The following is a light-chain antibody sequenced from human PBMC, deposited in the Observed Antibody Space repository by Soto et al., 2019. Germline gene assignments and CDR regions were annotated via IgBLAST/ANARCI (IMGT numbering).Light chain of an antibody. CDR3: QQYGSSPWT. CDR2: GAS. J-gene: IGKJ1*01. Sequence: EIVLTQSPGTLSLSPGERATLSCRASQSVFSSYLAWYQKKPGQAPRLLIYGASSRATGIPDRFSGSGSGTDFPLTISSLEPEDFAVYYCQQYGSSPWTFGQGTKVEIK. V-gene: IGKV3-20*01. CDR1: QSVFSSY.